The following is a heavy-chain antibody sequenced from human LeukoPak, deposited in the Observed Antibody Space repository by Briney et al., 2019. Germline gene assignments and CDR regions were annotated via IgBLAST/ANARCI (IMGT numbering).Heavy chain of an antibody. CDR3: ATWGLHFDI. V-gene: IGHV1-18*01. D-gene: IGHD3-16*01. J-gene: IGHJ3*02. CDR2: ISANNNNT. Sequence: ASVKVSCKASGYSFTTYGISWVRQAPGQGLEWMGWISANNNNTDNVQKFQGRVTMTRDTSINTAYMELSRLTSDDTAVYFCATWGLHFDIWGQGTMVIVAS. CDR1: GYSFTTYG.